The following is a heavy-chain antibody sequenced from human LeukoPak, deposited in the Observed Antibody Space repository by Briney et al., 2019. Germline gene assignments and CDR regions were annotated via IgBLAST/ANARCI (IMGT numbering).Heavy chain of an antibody. CDR2: ISASGAST. V-gene: IGHV3-23*01. CDR1: GFTFSSFA. CDR3: AKGAWIAAAGYWYFDL. Sequence: PGGSLRLSCAASGFTFSSFAMNWVRQAPGKGLEWVSAISASGASTYYADSVKGRFTISRDNSKNTLYLQMNSLRAEDTAVYYCAKGAWIAAAGYWYFDLWGRGTLVTDSS. D-gene: IGHD6-13*01. J-gene: IGHJ2*01.